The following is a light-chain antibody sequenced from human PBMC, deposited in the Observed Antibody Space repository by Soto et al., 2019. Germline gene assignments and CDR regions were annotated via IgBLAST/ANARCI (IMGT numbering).Light chain of an antibody. V-gene: IGKV1-5*03. CDR1: QTISSW. Sequence: DIQRTQSPSTLSESVGDRFTIPFRASQTISSWLDWYQQKPGKAPKLLIYNASTLKSGVPSRFSGSGSGTEFTLTISSLQPDDFATYYCQHYNSYSEAFGQGTKVDIK. J-gene: IGKJ1*01. CDR3: QHYNSYSEA. CDR2: NAS.